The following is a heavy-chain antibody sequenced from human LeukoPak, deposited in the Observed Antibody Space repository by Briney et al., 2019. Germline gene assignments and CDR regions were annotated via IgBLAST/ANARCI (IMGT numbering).Heavy chain of an antibody. D-gene: IGHD2-21*02. CDR3: AKSPDRVAYCGGDCYSEYFQH. CDR2: ISGSGGST. V-gene: IGHV3-23*01. CDR1: GFTFSDYY. J-gene: IGHJ1*01. Sequence: GGSLRLSCAASGFTFSDYYMSWIRQAPGKGLEWVSAISGSGGSTYYADSVKGRFTISRDNSKNTLYLQMNSLRAEDTAVYYCAKSPDRVAYCGGDCYSEYFQHWGQGTLVTVSS.